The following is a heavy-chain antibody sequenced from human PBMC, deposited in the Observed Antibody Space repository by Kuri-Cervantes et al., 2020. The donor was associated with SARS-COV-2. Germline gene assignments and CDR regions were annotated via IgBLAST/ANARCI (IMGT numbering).Heavy chain of an antibody. D-gene: IGHD1-26*01. V-gene: IGHV3-43D*03. J-gene: IGHJ4*02. Sequence: GGSLRLSCAASGFTFSSYAMHWVRQAPGKGLEWVSLISWDGGSTYYADSVKGRFTISRDNSKDSLYLQMNSLRPEDTALYYCAKSADSGSWPNYWGQGTLVTVSS. CDR1: GFTFSSYA. CDR2: ISWDGGST. CDR3: AKSADSGSWPNY.